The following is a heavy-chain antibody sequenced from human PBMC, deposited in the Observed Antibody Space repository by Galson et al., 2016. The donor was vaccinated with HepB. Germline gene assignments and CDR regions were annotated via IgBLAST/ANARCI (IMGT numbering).Heavy chain of an antibody. D-gene: IGHD1-1*01. V-gene: IGHV3-30*03. CDR2: ISSDGTNR. CDR3: ARKRALSRAVDPRNDDWNHNNGPLDY. Sequence: SLRLSCAASGFTFSSYGMHWVRQAPGKGLEWVAVISSDGTNRYYADSVKGRFTISRDNSKNTLYLQMNSLRAEDTALYYCARKRALSRAVDPRNDDWNHNNGPLDYWGQGTLVTVSS. CDR1: GFTFSSYG. J-gene: IGHJ4*02.